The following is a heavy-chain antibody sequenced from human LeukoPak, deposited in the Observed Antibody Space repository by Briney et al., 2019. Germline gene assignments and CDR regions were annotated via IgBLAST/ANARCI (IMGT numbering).Heavy chain of an antibody. CDR1: GGSISSGSYY. CDR2: IYTSGST. D-gene: IGHD6-6*01. CDR3: ARSIAARYNWFDP. J-gene: IGHJ5*02. Sequence: PSQTLSLTCTVSGGSISSGSYYWSWIRQPAGKGLEWIGRIYTSGSTNYNPSLKSRVTMSVDTSKNQFSLKLSSVTAADTAVYYCARSIAARYNWFDPWGQGTLVTVSS. V-gene: IGHV4-61*02.